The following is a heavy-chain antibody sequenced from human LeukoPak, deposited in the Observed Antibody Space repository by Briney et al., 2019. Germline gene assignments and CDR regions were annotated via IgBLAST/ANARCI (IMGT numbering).Heavy chain of an antibody. Sequence: PSETLSLTCTVSGGSISSYYWSWIRQPPGKGLEWIGYIYYSGSTYYNPSLKSRVTISVDTSKNQFSLKLSSVTAADTAVYYCASQSIAARPVWGQGTTVTVSS. J-gene: IGHJ6*02. CDR3: ASQSIAARPV. CDR1: GGSISSYY. CDR2: IYYSGST. D-gene: IGHD6-6*01. V-gene: IGHV4-59*08.